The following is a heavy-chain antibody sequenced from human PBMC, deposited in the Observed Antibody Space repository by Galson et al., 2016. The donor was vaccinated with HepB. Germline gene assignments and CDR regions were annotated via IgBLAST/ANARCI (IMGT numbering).Heavy chain of an antibody. D-gene: IGHD2-15*01. CDR1: GGTFSSYG. CDR3: ARGYCSGGSCYSFGWLDP. J-gene: IGHJ5*02. V-gene: IGHV1-69*13. CDR2: IFPTFGAP. Sequence: SVKVSCKASGGTFSSYGINWVRQAPGQGLEWMGGIFPTFGAPNYAQKFRGRATITADHSTSTAYMEMSSLKSEDTAVYFCARGYCSGGSCYSFGWLDPWGQGTLVTVSS.